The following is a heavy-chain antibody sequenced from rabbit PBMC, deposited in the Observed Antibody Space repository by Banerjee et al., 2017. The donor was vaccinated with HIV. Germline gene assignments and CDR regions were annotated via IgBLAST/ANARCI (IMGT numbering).Heavy chain of an antibody. V-gene: IGHV1S45*01. Sequence: QEQLEESGGGLVQPEGSLTLTCKASGFSFSSSYWICWVRQAPGKGLEWIACMHADSVGSTYYASWAKGRFTISKTSSTTVTLQMTSLTAADTATYFCASDGDLWGPGTLVTVS. CDR1: GFSFSSSYW. CDR2: MHADSVGST. J-gene: IGHJ6*01. CDR3: ASDGDL.